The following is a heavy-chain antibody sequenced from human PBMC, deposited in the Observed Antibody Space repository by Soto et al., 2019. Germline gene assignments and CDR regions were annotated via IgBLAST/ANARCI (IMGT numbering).Heavy chain of an antibody. CDR1: GYTFTSYD. Sequence: QVQLVQSGAEVKKPGASVKVSCKASGYTFTSYDINWVRQATGQGLEWMGWMNTNSGNTGYAQKFQGRVTMTRNTSISTAYMELSSLRSEDTAVYYCVLSSSWSVYFDYWGQGTLVTVSS. V-gene: IGHV1-8*01. CDR2: MNTNSGNT. CDR3: VLSSSWSVYFDY. J-gene: IGHJ4*02. D-gene: IGHD6-13*01.